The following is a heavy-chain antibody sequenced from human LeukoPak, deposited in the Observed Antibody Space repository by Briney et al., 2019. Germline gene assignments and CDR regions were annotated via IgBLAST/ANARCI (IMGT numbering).Heavy chain of an antibody. CDR2: INWNGGST. Sequence: GGSLRLSCAASGFTFDDYGMGWVRQAPGKGLEWVSGINWNGGSTGYADSVKGRFTISRDNAKNSLYLQMNSLRAEDTALYYCAKDFSRWLVHKFDYWGQGTLVTVSS. CDR1: GFTFDDYG. V-gene: IGHV3-20*04. D-gene: IGHD6-19*01. CDR3: AKDFSRWLVHKFDY. J-gene: IGHJ4*02.